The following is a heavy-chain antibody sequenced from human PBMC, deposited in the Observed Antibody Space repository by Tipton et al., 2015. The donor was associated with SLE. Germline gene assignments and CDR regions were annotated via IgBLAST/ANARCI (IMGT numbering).Heavy chain of an antibody. Sequence: SLRLSCAASGFTFSSYWMSWVRQAPGKGLEWVANIKQDGSEKYYVDSVKGRFTISRDNAKNSLYLQMNSLRAEDTAVYYCAREGWELGYYFDYWGQGTLVTVSS. J-gene: IGHJ4*02. CDR3: AREGWELGYYFDY. D-gene: IGHD3-16*01. CDR2: IKQDGSEK. V-gene: IGHV3-7*05. CDR1: GFTFSSYW.